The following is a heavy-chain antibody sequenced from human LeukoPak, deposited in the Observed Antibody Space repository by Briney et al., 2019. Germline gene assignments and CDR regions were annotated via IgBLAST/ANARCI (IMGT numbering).Heavy chain of an antibody. CDR1: GFTFDDYA. J-gene: IGHJ4*02. Sequence: GGSLRLSCAASGFTFDDYAIHWVRQAPGKGLEWVSGISWNSGTIGYADSVKGRFTISRDNAKNSLYLQMNSLRAEDTAVYYCARELGRGYSSSWYTAPIDYWGQGTLVTVSS. CDR2: ISWNSGTI. CDR3: ARELGRGYSSSWYTAPIDY. D-gene: IGHD6-13*01. V-gene: IGHV3-9*01.